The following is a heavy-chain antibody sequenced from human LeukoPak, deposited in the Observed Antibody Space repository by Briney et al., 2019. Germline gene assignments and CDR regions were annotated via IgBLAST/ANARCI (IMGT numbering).Heavy chain of an antibody. Sequence: ASVKVSCKASGYTFTSYAMNWVRQAPGQGLEWMGWINTNTGNPTYAQGFTGGLVFSFDTSVSTAYLQICSLKPEDTAVYYCARDGGRRPAASYSYYGMDVWGKGTPVTVSS. J-gene: IGHJ6*04. CDR2: INTNTGNP. CDR1: GYTFTSYA. V-gene: IGHV7-4-1*01. CDR3: ARDGGRRPAASYSYYGMDV. D-gene: IGHD2-2*01.